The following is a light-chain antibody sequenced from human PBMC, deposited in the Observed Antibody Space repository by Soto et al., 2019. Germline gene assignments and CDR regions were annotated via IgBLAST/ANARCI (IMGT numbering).Light chain of an antibody. CDR3: QQRRNWPRLT. V-gene: IGKV3-11*01. CDR2: DAF. J-gene: IGKJ4*01. Sequence: EIVLTQSPATLSLSPGERATLSCRASQSVSNYLAWYQQRPGQAPRLLIYDAFNRATGIPARFSGSGSGTDFTITISSLEPEDFAVYYCQQRRNWPRLTFGGGTKVEIK. CDR1: QSVSNY.